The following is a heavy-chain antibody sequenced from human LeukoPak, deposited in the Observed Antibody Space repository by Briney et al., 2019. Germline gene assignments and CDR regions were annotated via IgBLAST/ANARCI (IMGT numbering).Heavy chain of an antibody. CDR3: ARSVVARPFDY. D-gene: IGHD6-6*01. Sequence: GGSLRLSCAASGFNFTNYNMNWVRQPPGKVLEWVSSIHSSSGSIYYADSLKGRFTISRDNAKNSLYLQMNSLRAEDTAVYYCARSVVARPFDYWGQGTLVTVSS. J-gene: IGHJ4*02. V-gene: IGHV3-21*04. CDR1: GFNFTNYN. CDR2: IHSSSGSI.